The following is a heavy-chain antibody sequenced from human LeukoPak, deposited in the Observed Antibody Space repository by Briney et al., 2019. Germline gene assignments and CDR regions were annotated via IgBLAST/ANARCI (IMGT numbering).Heavy chain of an antibody. CDR3: AREGRSNHGRPGRYFFYYYMDV. D-gene: IGHD1-14*01. CDR2: ISYDGSNK. Sequence: GGSLRLSCAASGFTFSSYGMHWVRQAPGKGLEWVAVISYDGSNKYYADSVKGRFTISRDNSKNTLYLQMNSLRAEDTAVYYCAREGRSNHGRPGRYFFYYYMDVWGKGTTVTVSS. V-gene: IGHV3-30*03. J-gene: IGHJ6*03. CDR1: GFTFSSYG.